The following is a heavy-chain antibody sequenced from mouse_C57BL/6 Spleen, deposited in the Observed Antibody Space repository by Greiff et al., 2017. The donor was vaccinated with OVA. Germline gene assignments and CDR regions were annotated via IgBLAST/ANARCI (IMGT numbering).Heavy chain of an antibody. J-gene: IGHJ1*03. CDR2: ISYDGSN. CDR3: ARVDYGSSYGSLYFDV. CDR1: GYSITSGYY. V-gene: IGHV3-6*01. Sequence: EVKLMESGPGLVKPSQSLSLTCSVTGYSITSGYYWNWIRQFPGNKLEWMGYISYDGSNNYNPSLKNRISITRDTSKNQFFLKLNSVTTEDTATYYCARVDYGSSYGSLYFDVWGTGTTVTVSS. D-gene: IGHD1-1*01.